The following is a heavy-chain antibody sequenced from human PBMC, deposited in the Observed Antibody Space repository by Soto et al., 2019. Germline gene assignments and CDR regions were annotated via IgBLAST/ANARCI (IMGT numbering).Heavy chain of an antibody. CDR2: IWYDGSNK. CDR1: GFTFNTYG. Sequence: QVQLVESGGGVVQPGRSLRLSCAASGFTFNTYGMHWVRQAPGKGLEWVAIIWYDGSNKNYADSVKGRFTISRDNSKNTLYLQMNSLRAEDTAVYYCARDYDSSGYPRYYFDYWGQGTLVTVSS. J-gene: IGHJ4*02. CDR3: ARDYDSSGYPRYYFDY. D-gene: IGHD3-22*01. V-gene: IGHV3-33*01.